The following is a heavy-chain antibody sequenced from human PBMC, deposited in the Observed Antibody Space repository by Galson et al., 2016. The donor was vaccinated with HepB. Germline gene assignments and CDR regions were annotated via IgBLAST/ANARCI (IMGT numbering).Heavy chain of an antibody. V-gene: IGHV3-53*01. CDR2: IYTGGST. Sequence: NFVSWVRQSPGKGLEWVSVIYTGGSTYYADSVKGRFTISRDNSKNMLYLQMNSLRAEDTAVYYCARAIAAAGNFDYWDQGTLVTVSS. D-gene: IGHD6-13*01. CDR3: ARAIAAAGNFDY. J-gene: IGHJ4*02. CDR1: NF.